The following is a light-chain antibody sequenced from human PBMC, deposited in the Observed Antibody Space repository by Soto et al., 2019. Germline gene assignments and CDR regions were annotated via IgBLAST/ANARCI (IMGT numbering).Light chain of an antibody. CDR3: HQYGRSPYT. CDR2: GAS. CDR1: QSVSNNY. V-gene: IGKV3-20*01. Sequence: EIVLTQSPGPLSLSPGERATLSCRASQSVSNNYLAWFQQNPGQAPRILIYGASNRATGIPDRFSGSGSGTDFTLTISRLEPEDFVVYYCHQYGRSPYTFGQGTKVEIK. J-gene: IGKJ2*01.